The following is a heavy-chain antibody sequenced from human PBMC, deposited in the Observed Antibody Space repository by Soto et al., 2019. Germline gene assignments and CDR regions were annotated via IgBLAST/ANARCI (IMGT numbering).Heavy chain of an antibody. Sequence: ASVNVSCTASGYTFTRYYMNWVRQAPGQGLEWMGIISPDGGRTSYAQKFQGRVTMTRDTSTSTVYMELSSLRSEDTAVEYCATRDPGHYWGQGTLVTVSS. CDR1: GYTFTRYY. CDR3: ATRDPGHY. CDR2: ISPDGGRT. V-gene: IGHV1-46*01. J-gene: IGHJ4*02.